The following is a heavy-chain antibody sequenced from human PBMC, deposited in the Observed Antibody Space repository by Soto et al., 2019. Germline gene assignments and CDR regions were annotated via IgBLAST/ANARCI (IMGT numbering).Heavy chain of an antibody. D-gene: IGHD2-15*01. Sequence: SETLSLTXAVYGGSFSGYYWSWIRQPPGKGLEWIGEINHSGSTNYDPSLKSRVTISVDTSKNQFSLKLSSVTAADTAVYYCARLPKYCSGGSCYGGAFDIWGQGTMVTVSS. CDR3: ARLPKYCSGGSCYGGAFDI. J-gene: IGHJ3*02. V-gene: IGHV4-34*01. CDR2: INHSGST. CDR1: GGSFSGYY.